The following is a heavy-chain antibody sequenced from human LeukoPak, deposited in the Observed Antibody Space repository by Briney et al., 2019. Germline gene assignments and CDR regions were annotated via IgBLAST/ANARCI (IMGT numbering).Heavy chain of an antibody. CDR1: GITFSNAW. CDR2: VRSKSHGETP. CDR3: TTGFGVVTTDAFDH. V-gene: IGHV3-15*01. Sequence: PGGSLRLSCAASGITFSNAWMSWVRQAPGKGLEWVGRVRSKSHGETPDYNFPVKGRFTISRDDSKNTMYLQMNSLKTEDTAVYYCTTGFGVVTTDAFDHWGQGTMVIVSS. D-gene: IGHD2-21*02. J-gene: IGHJ3*01.